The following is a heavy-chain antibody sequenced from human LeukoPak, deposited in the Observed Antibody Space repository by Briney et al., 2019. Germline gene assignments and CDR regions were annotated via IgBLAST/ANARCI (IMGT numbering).Heavy chain of an antibody. CDR3: ARDLSGSLYFDF. V-gene: IGHV4-4*07. CDR1: GASITSYY. CDR2: LYISGST. J-gene: IGHJ4*02. D-gene: IGHD3-10*01. Sequence: PSETLSLTCTVSGASITSYYYNWTRLTAGRGLEWIGRLYISGSTDYNPSLKSRVTISVDTSRNQFSLKMNSVTAADTAVYFCARDLSGSLYFDFWGPGVLVTVSS.